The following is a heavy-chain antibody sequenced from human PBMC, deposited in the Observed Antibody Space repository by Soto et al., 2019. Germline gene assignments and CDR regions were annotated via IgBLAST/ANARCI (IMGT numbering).Heavy chain of an antibody. V-gene: IGHV1-18*01. Sequence: ASVKVCCKASGYTFTSYGISWVRQEHGQGLEWMGWISAYNGNTNYAQKLQGRVTMTTDTSTSTAYMELRSLRSDDTAVYYCARVVVATITDWFDPWGQGTLVTVSS. D-gene: IGHD5-12*01. CDR1: GYTFTSYG. CDR3: ARVVVATITDWFDP. J-gene: IGHJ5*02. CDR2: ISAYNGNT.